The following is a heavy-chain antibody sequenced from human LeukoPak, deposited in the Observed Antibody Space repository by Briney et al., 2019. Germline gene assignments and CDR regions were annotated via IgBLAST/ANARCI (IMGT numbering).Heavy chain of an antibody. CDR3: AKASDFLNYYYGMDV. Sequence: GGSLRLSCAASGFTFSSYAMSWVRQAPGKGLEWVSTISGSGGRRFYADSVKGRFTISRDNSKSTLYLQLNSLRAEDTAVYYCAKASDFLNYYYGMDVWGQGTTVTVSS. CDR1: GFTFSSYA. D-gene: IGHD3/OR15-3a*01. V-gene: IGHV3-23*01. CDR2: ISGSGGRR. J-gene: IGHJ6*02.